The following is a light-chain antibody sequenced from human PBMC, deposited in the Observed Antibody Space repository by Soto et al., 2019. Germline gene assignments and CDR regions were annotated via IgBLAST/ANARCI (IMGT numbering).Light chain of an antibody. CDR1: SSDVGAYNY. CDR3: CSYTTSNTFV. J-gene: IGLJ1*01. V-gene: IGLV2-14*01. CDR2: HVT. Sequence: QSVLTQPASGSGSLGQSITISCSGTSSDVGAYNYVSWYQQYPGKAPKLMIYHVTDRPSGVSNRFSGSKSGNTASLTISGLQAEDEADYYCCSYTTSNTFVFGTGTKVTV.